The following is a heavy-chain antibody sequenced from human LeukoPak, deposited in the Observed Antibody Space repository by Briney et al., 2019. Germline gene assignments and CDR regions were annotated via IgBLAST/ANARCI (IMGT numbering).Heavy chain of an antibody. CDR2: ISDSGGRT. CDR3: AKRGVVIRVILVGFHKEAYYFDS. V-gene: IGHV3-23*01. J-gene: IGHJ4*02. D-gene: IGHD3-22*01. Sequence: GGSLRLSCAVSGITLSNYCMSWVRQAPGKGLEWVAGISDSGGRTNYADSVKGRFTISRDNPKNTLYLQMNSLRAEDTAVYFCAKRGVVIRVILVGFHKEAYYFDSWGQGALVTVSS. CDR1: GITLSNYC.